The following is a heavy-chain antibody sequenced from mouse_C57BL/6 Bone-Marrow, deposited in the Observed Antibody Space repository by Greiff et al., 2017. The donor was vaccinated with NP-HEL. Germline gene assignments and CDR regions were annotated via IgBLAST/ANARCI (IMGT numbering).Heavy chain of an antibody. J-gene: IGHJ4*01. CDR1: GYTFTSYW. D-gene: IGHD2-4*01. V-gene: IGHV1-55*01. CDR2: IYPGSGST. CDR3: ARGDMIPGHMDY. Sequence: QVQLQQPGAELVKPGASVKMSCKASGYTFTSYWITWVKQRPGQGLEWIGDIYPGSGSTNYNEKFKSKATLTVDTSSSTAYMQLSSLTSEDSAVYYCARGDMIPGHMDYWGQGTSVTVSS.